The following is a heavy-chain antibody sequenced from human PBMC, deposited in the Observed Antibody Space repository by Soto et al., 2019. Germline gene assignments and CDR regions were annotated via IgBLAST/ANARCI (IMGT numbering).Heavy chain of an antibody. V-gene: IGHV3-73*02. Sequence: EVQLVESGGGLVQPGGSLKLSCAASGFTFSGSSMHWVRQASGKGLEWVGRIRSKASTYATAYAASVKGRFTISRDDSQNTAYLQMNSLKTEDTAVYYCTRFYSNEDAFDIWGQGTMVTVSS. D-gene: IGHD4-4*01. CDR3: TRFYSNEDAFDI. CDR1: GFTFSGSS. CDR2: IRSKASTYAT. J-gene: IGHJ3*02.